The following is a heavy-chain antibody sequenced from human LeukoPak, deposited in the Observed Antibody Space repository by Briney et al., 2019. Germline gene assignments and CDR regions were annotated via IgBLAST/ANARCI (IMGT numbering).Heavy chain of an antibody. D-gene: IGHD3-22*01. Sequence: PGRSLRLSCAASGFTFSSYAMHWVRQAPGKGLEWVAVISYDGSNKYYADSVKGRFTISRDNSKNTLYLQMNSPRAEDTAVYYCARVHYTYYYDSSGPAAFDAFDIWGQGTMVTVSS. J-gene: IGHJ3*02. V-gene: IGHV3-30*04. CDR3: ARVHYTYYYDSSGPAAFDAFDI. CDR2: ISYDGSNK. CDR1: GFTFSSYA.